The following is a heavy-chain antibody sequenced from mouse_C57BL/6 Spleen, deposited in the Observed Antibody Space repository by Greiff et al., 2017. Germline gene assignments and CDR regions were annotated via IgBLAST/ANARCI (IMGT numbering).Heavy chain of an antibody. D-gene: IGHD1-1*01. Sequence: VQLKESGPELVKPGASVKISCKASGYAFSSSWMNWVKQRPGKGLEWIGRIYPGDGDTNYNGKFKGKATLTADKSSSTAYMQLSSLTSEDSAVYFCARRPPSYYYGSSPVDYWGQGTTLTVSS. CDR2: IYPGDGDT. CDR1: GYAFSSSW. J-gene: IGHJ2*01. V-gene: IGHV1-82*01. CDR3: ARRPPSYYYGSSPVDY.